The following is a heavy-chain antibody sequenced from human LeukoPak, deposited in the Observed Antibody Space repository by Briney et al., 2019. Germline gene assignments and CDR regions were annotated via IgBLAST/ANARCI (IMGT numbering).Heavy chain of an antibody. CDR3: SREGAQGDQSAFDV. J-gene: IGHJ3*01. CDR2: IRRKRNGYTT. D-gene: IGHD2-21*01. V-gene: IGHV3-72*01. CDR1: GFTFSDYI. Sequence: GGSLRLSCAASGFTFSDYILDWVRQAPGKGLEWIGRIRRKRNGYTTEFAASVKGRFTISRDHSEKSMYLHMNNVKTEDTAVYYCSREGAQGDQSAFDVWGQGTMVTVSS.